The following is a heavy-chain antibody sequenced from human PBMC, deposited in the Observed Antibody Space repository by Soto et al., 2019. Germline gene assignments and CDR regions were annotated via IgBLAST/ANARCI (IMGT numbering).Heavy chain of an antibody. CDR1: GFTVSSNY. V-gene: IGHV3-53*01. CDR3: GREKRQDYDFWSGYYFDY. J-gene: IGHJ4*02. D-gene: IGHD3-3*01. Sequence: GGSLRLSCAASGFTVSSNYMSWVRQAPGKGLEWVSVIYSGGSTYYADSVKGRFTISRDNSKNTLYLQMNSLRAEDTAVYYCGREKRQDYDFWSGYYFDYWGQGTLVTVSS. CDR2: IYSGGST.